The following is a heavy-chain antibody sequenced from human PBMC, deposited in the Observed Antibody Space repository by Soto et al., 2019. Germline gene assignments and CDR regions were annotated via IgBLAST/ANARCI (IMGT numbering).Heavy chain of an antibody. CDR3: AREGYYYDSSGPNGGYLDY. Sequence: EVQLVESGGGLVKPGGSLRLSCAASGFTFSSYSMNWVRQAPGKGLEWVSSISSSSSYIYYADSVKGRFTISRDNAKNSLYLQMNSLRAEDTAVYYCAREGYYYDSSGPNGGYLDYWGQGTLVTVSS. D-gene: IGHD3-22*01. V-gene: IGHV3-21*01. CDR1: GFTFSSYS. CDR2: ISSSSSYI. J-gene: IGHJ4*02.